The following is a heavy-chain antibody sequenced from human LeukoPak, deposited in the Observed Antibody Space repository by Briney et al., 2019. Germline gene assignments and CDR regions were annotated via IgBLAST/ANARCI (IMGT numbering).Heavy chain of an antibody. D-gene: IGHD4-17*01. V-gene: IGHV4-30-4*01. CDR3: AYLGDYRTAFDY. Sequence: SQTLSLTCAVSGGSISSGGYSWSWIRQPPGKGLEWIGYIYYSGSTYYNPSLKSRVTISVDTSKNQFSLKLSSVTAADTAVYYCAYLGDYRTAFDYWGQGTLVTVSS. CDR2: IYYSGST. CDR1: GGSISSGGYS. J-gene: IGHJ4*02.